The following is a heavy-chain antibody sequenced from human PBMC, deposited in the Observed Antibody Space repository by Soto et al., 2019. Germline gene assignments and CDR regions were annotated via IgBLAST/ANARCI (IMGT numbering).Heavy chain of an antibody. V-gene: IGHV3-30*18. Sequence: QVQLVESGGGVVQPGRSLRLSCAASGFSFSSYGMHWVRQAPGKGLEWVAMISYDGTDEYYADSVKGRFTISRDNSKNAVYLKMNSLRAEDTAVYYWPNQESDWNAHFAYWGQGTRVTVSS. D-gene: IGHD1-1*01. CDR1: GFSFSSYG. J-gene: IGHJ4*02. CDR2: ISYDGTDE. CDR3: PNQESDWNAHFAY.